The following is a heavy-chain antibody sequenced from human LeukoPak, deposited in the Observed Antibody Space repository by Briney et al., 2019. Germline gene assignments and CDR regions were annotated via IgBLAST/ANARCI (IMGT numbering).Heavy chain of an antibody. CDR1: GFTFSSYG. Sequence: GGSLRLSCAASGFTFSSYGMHWVRQAPGKGLEWVAFIRYDGSNEYYADSVKGRFTISRDNSKNTLYLQMNSLGAEDTAVYYCAKAGYCSTTGCPDYYYMDVWGKGTTVTVSS. CDR2: IRYDGSNE. D-gene: IGHD2-2*01. CDR3: AKAGYCSTTGCPDYYYMDV. J-gene: IGHJ6*03. V-gene: IGHV3-30*02.